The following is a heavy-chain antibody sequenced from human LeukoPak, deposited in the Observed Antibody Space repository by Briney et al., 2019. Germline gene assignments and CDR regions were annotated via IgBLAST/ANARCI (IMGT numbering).Heavy chain of an antibody. J-gene: IGHJ3*02. CDR1: GGSISSYY. V-gene: IGHV4-59*01. D-gene: IGHD5-18*01. CDR2: IYYSGST. CDR3: AGRYSYGPVAFDI. Sequence: PSERLSLTCTVSGGSISSYYWGWIRQPPGKGLEWIGYIYYSGSTNYNPSLKSRVTISVDTSKNQFSLKLSSVTAADTAVYYCAGRYSYGPVAFDIWGQGTMVTVSS.